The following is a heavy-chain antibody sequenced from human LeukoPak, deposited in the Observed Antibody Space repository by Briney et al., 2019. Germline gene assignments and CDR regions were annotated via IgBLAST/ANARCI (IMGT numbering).Heavy chain of an antibody. CDR3: ARDSGGWYYFDY. CDR2: IYYSGST. V-gene: IGHV4-30-4*08. J-gene: IGHJ4*02. CDR1: GGSISSGDYY. D-gene: IGHD6-19*01. Sequence: PSQTLSLTCTVSGGSISSGDYYWSWIRQPPGKGLEWIGYIYYSGSTYYNPSLKSRVTISVDTSKNQFSLKLSSVTAADTAVYYCARDSGGWYYFDYWGQGTLVTVSS.